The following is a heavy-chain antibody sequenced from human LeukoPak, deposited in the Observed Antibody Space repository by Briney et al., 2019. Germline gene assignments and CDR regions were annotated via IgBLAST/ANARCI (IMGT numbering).Heavy chain of an antibody. J-gene: IGHJ4*02. CDR2: ISSGGHI. D-gene: IGHD3-22*01. CDR3: ARDQDGGKYYYESSGYSH. V-gene: IGHV3-21*01. Sequence: GGSLRLSCAASGFTFSSYGLNWVRQAPGKGLEWVSTISSGGHIYYEDSVKGRFTISRDNAKNSLYLQMNSLRAEDTAVYYCARDQDGGKYYYESSGYSHWGQGILVAVSS. CDR1: GFTFSSYG.